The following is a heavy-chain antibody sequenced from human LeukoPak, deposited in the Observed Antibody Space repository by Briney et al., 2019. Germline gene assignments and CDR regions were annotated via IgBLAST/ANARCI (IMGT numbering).Heavy chain of an antibody. CDR3: ATTVVVMVFDY. J-gene: IGHJ4*02. CDR1: GFTFSSYA. CDR2: ISGSGGST. V-gene: IGHV3-23*01. Sequence: GGSLRLSCAASGFTFSSYAMSWVRQAPGKGLGWVSTISGSGGSTYCADSVKGRFTISRDNSKNTLYLQMNSLRAEDTAVYYCATTVVVMVFDYWGQGTLVTVSS. D-gene: IGHD3-22*01.